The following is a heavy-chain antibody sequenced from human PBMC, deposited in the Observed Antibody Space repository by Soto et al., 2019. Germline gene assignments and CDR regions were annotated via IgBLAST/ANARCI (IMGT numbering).Heavy chain of an antibody. CDR2: ISGSGGST. CDR1: GFTFSSYA. D-gene: IGHD3-9*01. CDR3: AKDGYDILTASFDY. Sequence: GGSLRLSCAASGFTFSSYAMSWVRQAPGKGLEWVSAISGSGGSTYYADSVKGRFTISRDNSKNTLYLQTNSLRAEDTAVYYCAKDGYDILTASFDYWGQGTPVTVSS. J-gene: IGHJ4*02. V-gene: IGHV3-23*01.